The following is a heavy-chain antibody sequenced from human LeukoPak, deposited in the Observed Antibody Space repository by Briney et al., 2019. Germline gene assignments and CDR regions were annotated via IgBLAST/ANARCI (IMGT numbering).Heavy chain of an antibody. CDR3: ARNRDNYNYYFDC. CDR2: LYSGGST. D-gene: IGHD1-20*01. V-gene: IGHV3-66*01. Sequence: GGSLRLSCAASGFTVSGKYMTWVRQAPGKGLEWVSILYSGGSTYYADSVKGRFTISRDNSKNTLYLLMNSLRTEDTAVYYCARNRDNYNYYFDCWGQGTLVTVSS. CDR1: GFTVSGKY. J-gene: IGHJ4*02.